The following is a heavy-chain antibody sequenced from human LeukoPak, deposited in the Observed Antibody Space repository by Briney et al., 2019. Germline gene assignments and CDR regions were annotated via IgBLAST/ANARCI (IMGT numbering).Heavy chain of an antibody. CDR3: AREHPRYCSGGSCYFYYYYYYMDV. Sequence: GGSLRLSCAASGFTFSSYWMSWVRQAPGKGLEWVANIKQDGSEKYYVDSVKGRFTISRDNAKNSLYLQMNSLRAEDTAVYYCAREHPRYCSGGSCYFYYYYYYMDVWGKGTTVTVSS. CDR2: IKQDGSEK. V-gene: IGHV3-7*01. J-gene: IGHJ6*03. D-gene: IGHD2-15*01. CDR1: GFTFSSYW.